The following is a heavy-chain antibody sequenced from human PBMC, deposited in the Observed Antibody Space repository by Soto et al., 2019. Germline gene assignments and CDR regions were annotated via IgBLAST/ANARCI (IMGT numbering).Heavy chain of an antibody. Sequence: GASVKVSCKASGYTFTSYAMHWVRQAPGQRLEWIRWINAGNGNTKYSQKFQGRVTITRDTSASTAYMELSSLRSEDTAVYYCARSIMVVTALDYWGQGTLVTVSS. J-gene: IGHJ4*02. CDR3: ARSIMVVTALDY. V-gene: IGHV1-3*01. CDR2: INAGNGNT. D-gene: IGHD2-21*02. CDR1: GYTFTSYA.